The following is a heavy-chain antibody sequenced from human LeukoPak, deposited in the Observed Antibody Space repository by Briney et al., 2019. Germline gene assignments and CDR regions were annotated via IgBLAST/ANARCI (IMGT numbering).Heavy chain of an antibody. J-gene: IGHJ4*02. CDR2: INPNSGGT. CDR3: ARDIMMTWFGELLSDDY. CDR1: GYTFTGYY. Sequence: ASVKVSCKASGYTFTGYYMHWVRQAPGQGLEWMGWINPNSGGTNYAQKFQGRVTMTTDTSTSTAYMELRSLRSDDTAVYYCARDIMMTWFGELLSDDYWGQGTLVTVSS. V-gene: IGHV1-2*02. D-gene: IGHD3-10*01.